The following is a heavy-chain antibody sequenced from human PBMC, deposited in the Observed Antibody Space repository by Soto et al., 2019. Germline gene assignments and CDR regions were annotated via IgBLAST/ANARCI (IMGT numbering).Heavy chain of an antibody. D-gene: IGHD2-15*01. CDR2: ISSSSSYI. Sequence: GGSLRLSCAASGFTFSSYSMNWVRQAPGKGLEWVSSISSSSSYIYYADSVKGRFTISRDNAKNSLYLQMNSLRAEDTAVYYCARDNLYCSGGSCYSGSAFDYWGQGTLVTVSS. CDR1: GFTFSSYS. J-gene: IGHJ4*02. V-gene: IGHV3-21*01. CDR3: ARDNLYCSGGSCYSGSAFDY.